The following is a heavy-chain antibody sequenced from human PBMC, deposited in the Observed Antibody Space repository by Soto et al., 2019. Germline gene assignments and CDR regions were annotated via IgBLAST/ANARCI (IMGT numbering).Heavy chain of an antibody. Sequence: GSLRLSCAASGFTVSSNYMSLFRQAPWKGLDCVSILYSGGTTYYADSVKGRFTISRDDSANTGYLQMNSLRVDDTAVYYWARDQSAAHDYGDYYVMDVWGHGTTVTVSS. J-gene: IGHJ6*02. V-gene: IGHV3-53*01. CDR1: GFTVSSNY. CDR3: ARDQSAAHDYGDYYVMDV. D-gene: IGHD4-17*01. CDR2: LYSGGTT.